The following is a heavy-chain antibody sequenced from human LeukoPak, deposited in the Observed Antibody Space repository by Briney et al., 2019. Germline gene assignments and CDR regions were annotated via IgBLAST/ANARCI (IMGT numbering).Heavy chain of an antibody. V-gene: IGHV3-23*01. J-gene: IGHJ4*02. CDR1: GFTFSSYA. CDR3: ASLDTISTTVTTVY. CDR2: ISGSGGST. D-gene: IGHD4-11*01. Sequence: GGSLRLSCAASGFTFSSYAMSWVRQAPGKGLEWVSAISGSGGSTYYADSVKGRFTISRDNSKNTLYLQMNSLRAEDTAVYYCASLDTISTTVTTVYWGQGTLVTVFS.